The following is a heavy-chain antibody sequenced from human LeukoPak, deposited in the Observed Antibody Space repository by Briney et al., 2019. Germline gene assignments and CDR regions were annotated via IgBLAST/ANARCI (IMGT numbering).Heavy chain of an antibody. Sequence: TSETLSLTCTVSGGSISSSSYYWGWIRQPPGMGLEWIGHIVYSGTTNYNPSLKSRVTMLIDTSKNQFSLKLSSVTAADTAVYYCARVSWFPGTSYYYMDVWGKGTTVTVSS. V-gene: IGHV4-61*05. CDR2: IVYSGTT. CDR3: ARVSWFPGTSYYYMDV. J-gene: IGHJ6*03. CDR1: GGSISSSSYY. D-gene: IGHD1-1*01.